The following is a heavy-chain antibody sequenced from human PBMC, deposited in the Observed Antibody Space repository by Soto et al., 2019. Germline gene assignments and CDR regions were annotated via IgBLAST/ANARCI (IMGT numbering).Heavy chain of an antibody. J-gene: IGHJ6*02. CDR1: GYTFTSYG. D-gene: IGHD2-15*01. CDR2: ISAYNGNT. Sequence: ASVKVSCKASGYTFTSYGISWVRQAPGQGLEWMGWISAYNGNTNYAQKLQGRVTMTTDTSTSTAYMELRSLRSDDTAVYYCARVPPMRCSGGSCKHTPRYYYYYYGMDVWGQGTTVTVSS. V-gene: IGHV1-18*01. CDR3: ARVPPMRCSGGSCKHTPRYYYYYYGMDV.